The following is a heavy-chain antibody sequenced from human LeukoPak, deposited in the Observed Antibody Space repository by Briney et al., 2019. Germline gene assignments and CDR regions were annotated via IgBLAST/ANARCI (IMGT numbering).Heavy chain of an antibody. V-gene: IGHV3-23*01. D-gene: IGHD6-19*01. CDR3: AKAGIAVAGSGDY. CDR2: ISGSGDST. J-gene: IGHJ4*02. Sequence: PGGSLRLSCTASGFTFSSYAMSWVRQAPGKGLEWVSAISGSGDSTYYADSVKGRFTISRDNSKNTLYLQMNSLRAEDTAVYYCAKAGIAVAGSGDYWGQGTLVTVSS. CDR1: GFTFSSYA.